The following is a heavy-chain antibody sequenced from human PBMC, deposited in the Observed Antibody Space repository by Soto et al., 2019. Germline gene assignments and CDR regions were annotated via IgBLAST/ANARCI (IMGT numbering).Heavy chain of an antibody. D-gene: IGHD3-22*01. CDR3: ARDYYDSSGYHEFDY. CDR1: GGSISSYY. V-gene: IGHV4-59*01. Sequence: PSETLSLTCTVSGGSISSYYWSWIRQPPGKGLEWIGYIYYSGSTNYNPSLKSRVTVSVDTSKNQFSLKLSSVAAADTAVYYCARDYYDSSGYHEFDYWGQGTLVTVSS. J-gene: IGHJ4*02. CDR2: IYYSGST.